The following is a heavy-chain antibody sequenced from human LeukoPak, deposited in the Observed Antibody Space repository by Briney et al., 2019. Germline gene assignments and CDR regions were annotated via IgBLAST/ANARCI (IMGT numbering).Heavy chain of an antibody. Sequence: ASVKVSCKASGYTFTSYYMHWVRQAPGQGLEWMGWINPNSGGTNYAQKFQGRVTMTRDTSISTAYMELSRLRSDDTAVYYCARDLSPAFYCSSTSCYVEDYWGQGTLVTVSS. CDR3: ARDLSPAFYCSSTSCYVEDY. J-gene: IGHJ4*02. CDR2: INPNSGGT. D-gene: IGHD2-2*01. V-gene: IGHV1-2*02. CDR1: GYTFTSYY.